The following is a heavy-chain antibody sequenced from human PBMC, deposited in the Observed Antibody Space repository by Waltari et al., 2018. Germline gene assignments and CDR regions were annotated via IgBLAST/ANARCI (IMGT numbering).Heavy chain of an antibody. Sequence: QVQLQQWGAGLLKPSETLSLTCAVYGGSFSGYYWSWIRQPPGKGLEWIGEINHSGSTNHNPSLKSRVTISVDTSKNQFSLKLSSVTAADTAVYYCARGRRGDYWGQGTLVTVSS. J-gene: IGHJ4*02. D-gene: IGHD3-10*01. V-gene: IGHV4-34*01. CDR2: INHSGST. CDR1: GGSFSGYY. CDR3: ARGRRGDY.